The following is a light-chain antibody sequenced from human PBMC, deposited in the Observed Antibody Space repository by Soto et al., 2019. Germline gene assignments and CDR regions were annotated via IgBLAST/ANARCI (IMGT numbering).Light chain of an antibody. CDR2: DAS. CDR1: QSINIW. V-gene: IGKV1-5*01. J-gene: IGKJ1*01. Sequence: DIQMTQSPSTLSASEGDRVTISCRASQSINIWLAWYQQKPGKAPKLLIYDASTVGSGVPSRFSGSGSGTQFTLTISSLQPDDFATYYCQQYDSYWTFGQGTKVEIK. CDR3: QQYDSYWT.